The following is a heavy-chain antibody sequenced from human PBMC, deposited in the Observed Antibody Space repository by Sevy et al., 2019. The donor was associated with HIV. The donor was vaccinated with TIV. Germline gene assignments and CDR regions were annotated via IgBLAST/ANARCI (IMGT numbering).Heavy chain of an antibody. CDR2: VNTDGTFT. V-gene: IGHV3-74*01. CDR1: GFTFNTYW. Sequence: GGSLRLSCVASGFTFNTYWMHWVRQAPGKGLIWVSRVNTDGTFTTYADSVKGRFTISRDNAKNTVYLQMNSLRVEDTAVYHCARGTRDWAGIDYWGQGTLVTVSS. D-gene: IGHD2-8*01. CDR3: ARGTRDWAGIDY. J-gene: IGHJ4*02.